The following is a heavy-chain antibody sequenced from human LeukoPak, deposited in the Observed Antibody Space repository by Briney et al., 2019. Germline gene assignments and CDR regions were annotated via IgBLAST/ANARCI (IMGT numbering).Heavy chain of an antibody. CDR3: ARDRLGDYDSSGYYDI. J-gene: IGHJ4*02. CDR2: ISDSGSII. D-gene: IGHD3-22*01. CDR1: GFTFSDYY. Sequence: GGSLRLSCAASGFTFSDYYMSWIRQAPGKGLEWVSYISDSGSIIYYADSVKGRFTISRDNAKNSLYLQMNSLRVEDTAVYYCARDRLGDYDSSGYYDIWGQGTPVTVSS. V-gene: IGHV3-11*01.